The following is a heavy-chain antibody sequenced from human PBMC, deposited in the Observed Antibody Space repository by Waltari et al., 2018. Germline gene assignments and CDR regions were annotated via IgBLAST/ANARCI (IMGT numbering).Heavy chain of an antibody. CDR2: REHDGSGK. V-gene: IGHV3-7*03. J-gene: IGHJ3*01. D-gene: IGHD3-10*01. CDR1: GFTVTNNW. Sequence: EVRLVESGGGLVQPGGSLRLSCVASGFTVTNNWMSWVRQAPGKGLGWVASREHDGSGKMFVDSVKGRLTISRDNAENSLYLQMNSLRAEDTAVYYCSRNREDSGTFYRAYDVWGQGTLVTVAT. CDR3: SRNREDSGTFYRAYDV.